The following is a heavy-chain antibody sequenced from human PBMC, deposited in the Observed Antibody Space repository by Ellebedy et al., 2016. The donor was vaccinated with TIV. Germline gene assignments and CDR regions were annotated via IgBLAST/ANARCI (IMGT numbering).Heavy chain of an antibody. CDR2: TGST. CDR1: GFTLNHA. V-gene: IGHV3-53*01. D-gene: IGHD6-6*01. Sequence: PGGSLRLSCEASGFTLNHAVSWVRQAPGKGLEWISGTGSTFSSDSVQGRFTVSRDNSKQMVYLQMNSLTSEDTGVYYCAREAGISSFRHWYIDLWGRGTLVIVSS. CDR3: AREAGISSFRHWYIDL. J-gene: IGHJ2*01.